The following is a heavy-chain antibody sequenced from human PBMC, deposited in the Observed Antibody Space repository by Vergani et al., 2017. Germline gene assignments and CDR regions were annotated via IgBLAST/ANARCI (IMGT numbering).Heavy chain of an antibody. CDR1: GFTFDDYA. Sequence: EVQLVESGGGLVQPGGSLRLSCAASGFTFDDYAMHWVRQAPGKGLEWVSGISWNSGSIGYADSVKGRFTISRDNAKNSLYLQMNSLRAEDTALYYCAKGRSGGYYYYMDVWGKGTTVTVSS. V-gene: IGHV3-9*01. CDR2: ISWNSGSI. CDR3: AKGRSGGYYYYMDV. J-gene: IGHJ6*03. D-gene: IGHD3-3*01.